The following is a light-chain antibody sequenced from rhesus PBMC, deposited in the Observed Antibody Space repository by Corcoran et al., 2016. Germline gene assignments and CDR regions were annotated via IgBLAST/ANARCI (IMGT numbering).Light chain of an antibody. CDR1: QGISHY. CDR3: QQYNNSPPT. Sequence: DIQMTQSPSSLSASLGDRVTISCRASQGISHYLTWYQQKPGKAPKALIHYASSLEVGVPSRFSGSGSGTDYTLTISSLQPEDVATYYCQQYNNSPPTFGGGTKVEIE. V-gene: IGKV1-66*01. J-gene: IGKJ4*01. CDR2: YAS.